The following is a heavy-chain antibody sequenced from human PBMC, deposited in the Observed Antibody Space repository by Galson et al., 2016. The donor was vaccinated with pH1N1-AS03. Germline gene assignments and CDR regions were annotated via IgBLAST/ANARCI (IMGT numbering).Heavy chain of an antibody. V-gene: IGHV3-33*06. CDR3: AKDRVSSTSYRFDP. J-gene: IGHJ5*02. CDR1: GFSFSTFG. CDR2: IWYDGSNK. Sequence: SLRLSCAGSGFSFSTFGMYWVRQAPGRGLEWVASIWYDGSNKYYLDSVKGRFTISRDNSQDTLYLQMNSLRADETAVYYCAKDRVSSTSYRFDPWGQGTLVIVSS. D-gene: IGHD2-2*01.